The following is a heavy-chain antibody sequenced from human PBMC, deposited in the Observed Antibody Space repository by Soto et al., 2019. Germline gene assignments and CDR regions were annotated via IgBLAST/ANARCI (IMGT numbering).Heavy chain of an antibody. V-gene: IGHV4-30-4*01. CDR3: ARGISKYSSWYEPHTWFDA. CDR2: LYFNGGT. CDR1: GGPINSPDYY. D-gene: IGHD6-13*01. J-gene: IGHJ5*02. Sequence: QVQLQESGPGLVKPSQTLSVTCNVSGGPINSPDYYWTWIRRSPGKGLEWIGYLYFNGGTQYNPSLRTPISMSLDTSKKHFSLKMRSVTGADTAVYYCARGISKYSSWYEPHTWFDAWGQGALVTVSS.